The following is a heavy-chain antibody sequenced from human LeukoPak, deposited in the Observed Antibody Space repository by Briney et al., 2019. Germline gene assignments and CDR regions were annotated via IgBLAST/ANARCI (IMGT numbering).Heavy chain of an antibody. J-gene: IGHJ6*02. V-gene: IGHV3-74*01. CDR2: IHSDGSST. Sequence: GGSLRLSCAASGFTFSNYWMHWVRQGPGKGLVWVSRIHSDGSSTSYADSVKGRFTISRDNAKNTVFLQMNSLRGEDTAIYYCARSRWLDGVGVWGQGTTVTVSS. CDR1: GFTFSNYW. CDR3: ARSRWLDGVGV. D-gene: IGHD3-10*01.